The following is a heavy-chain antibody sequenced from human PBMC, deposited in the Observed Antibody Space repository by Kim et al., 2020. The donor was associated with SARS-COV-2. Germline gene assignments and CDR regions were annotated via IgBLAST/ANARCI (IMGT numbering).Heavy chain of an antibody. CDR3: ARGCVAARLLYGIDV. V-gene: IGHV4-39*01. D-gene: IGHD6-6*01. J-gene: IGHJ6*02. Sequence: NPALKRGVTMSVDTSKAQFSLKLGSVTAADTAVYYCARGCVAARLLYGIDVWGQGTTVTVSS.